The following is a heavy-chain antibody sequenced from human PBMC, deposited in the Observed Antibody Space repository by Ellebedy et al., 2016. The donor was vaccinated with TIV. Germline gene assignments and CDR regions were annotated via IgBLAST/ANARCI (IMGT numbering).Heavy chain of an antibody. J-gene: IGHJ4*02. CDR2: IYYSGST. CDR3: ARITYYDFWSGYFDY. Sequence: SETLSLXXTVSGGSISSYYWSWIRQTAGKGLEWIGYIYYSGSTNYNPSLKSRVTISVDTSKNQFSLKLSSVTAADTAVYYCARITYYDFWSGYFDYWGQGTLVTVSS. D-gene: IGHD3-3*01. V-gene: IGHV4-59*01. CDR1: GGSISSYY.